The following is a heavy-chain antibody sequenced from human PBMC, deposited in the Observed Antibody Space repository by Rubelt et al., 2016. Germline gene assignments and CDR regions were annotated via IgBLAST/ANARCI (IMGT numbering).Heavy chain of an antibody. CDR1: GFTFTTYA. J-gene: IGHJ1*01. V-gene: IGHV3-30*04. CDR3: AKSTYSSGGDFQH. CDR2: ISYDGNNM. Sequence: GGSLRLSCAASGFTFTTYAMHWVRRAPGKGLEWLAVISYDGNNMHYADSVRGRFTISRDNSGNTVFLQVNSLRPEDTAVYYCAKSTYSSGGDFQHWGQGTLVTVSS. D-gene: IGHD6-19*01.